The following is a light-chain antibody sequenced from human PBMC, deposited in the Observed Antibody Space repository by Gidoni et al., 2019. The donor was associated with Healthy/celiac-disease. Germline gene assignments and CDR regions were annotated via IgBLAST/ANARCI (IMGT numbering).Light chain of an antibody. CDR2: DAS. Sequence: EIVLTQSPATLSLSPGDSATLPCRASQCVSRYLSWYQQKPGQAPRLLIYDASNRATGIPARFSGSGSGTDFTLTISSLEPEDFAVYYCQQRSNWPLTFGGGTKVEIK. J-gene: IGKJ4*01. CDR1: QCVSRY. CDR3: QQRSNWPLT. V-gene: IGKV3-11*01.